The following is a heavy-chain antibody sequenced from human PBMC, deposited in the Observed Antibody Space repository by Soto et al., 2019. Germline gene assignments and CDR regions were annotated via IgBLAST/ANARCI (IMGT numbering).Heavy chain of an antibody. D-gene: IGHD5-12*01. CDR1: GYTFTSYA. CDR2: IIPIFGTA. CDR3: ARGNHRWLQLWYFDL. V-gene: IGHV1-69*13. J-gene: IGHJ2*01. Sequence: SVKVSCKASGYTFTSYAMHWVRQAPGQRLEWMGWIIPIFGTANYAQKFQGRVTITADESTSTAYMELSSLRSEDTAVYYCARGNHRWLQLWYFDLWGRGTLVTVSS.